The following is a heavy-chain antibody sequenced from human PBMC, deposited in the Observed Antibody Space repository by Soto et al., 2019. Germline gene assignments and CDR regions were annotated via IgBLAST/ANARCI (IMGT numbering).Heavy chain of an antibody. Sequence: QVQLVESGGGLVKTSGSLRIACAASGFTFSDYYMSWVRQAPGKGPEWVSYISSSGNTIYYADSVKGRFTISRDNAKNSVYLQMNSLRAEDTALYFCAKMSSENYYDPVFSWGQGTLVTVSS. CDR3: AKMSSENYYDPVFS. V-gene: IGHV3-11*01. CDR1: GFTFSDYY. CDR2: ISSSGNTI. J-gene: IGHJ4*02. D-gene: IGHD3-22*01.